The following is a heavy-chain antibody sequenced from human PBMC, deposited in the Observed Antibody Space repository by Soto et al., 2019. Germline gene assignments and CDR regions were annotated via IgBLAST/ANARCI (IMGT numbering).Heavy chain of an antibody. CDR3: ARDRGYYDSSGYSDNWFDP. CDR2: ISYDGSKK. V-gene: IGHV3-30-3*01. D-gene: IGHD3-22*01. Sequence: QVQLVESGGGVVQPGRSLRLSCAVSGFTFSSYAMHCVRQAPGKGLEWVAVISYDGSKKYYADSVKGRFTISRDNSKNTLYLQMTSLRAEDTAVYYCARDRGYYDSSGYSDNWFDPWGQGTLVTVSS. J-gene: IGHJ5*02. CDR1: GFTFSSYA.